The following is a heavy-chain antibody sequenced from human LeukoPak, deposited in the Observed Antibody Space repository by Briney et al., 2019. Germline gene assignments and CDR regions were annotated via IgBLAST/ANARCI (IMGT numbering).Heavy chain of an antibody. J-gene: IGHJ4*02. CDR1: GFTFGDYG. CDR3: AKGSTYSGSLVDY. V-gene: IGHV3-49*04. CDR2: IRSKAYGATT. Sequence: SLRLSCITSGFTFGDYGLSWVRQAPGKGLEWVGFIRSKAYGATTEYAASLKDRFTISRDDSKNTLFLQMNSLRVDDTAVYYCAKGSTYSGSLVDYWGQGTLVTVSS. D-gene: IGHD1-26*01.